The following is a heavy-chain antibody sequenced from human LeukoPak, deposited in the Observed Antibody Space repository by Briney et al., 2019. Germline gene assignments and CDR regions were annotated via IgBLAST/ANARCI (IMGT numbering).Heavy chain of an antibody. CDR3: AKDGSSSHSFIKAQKHYFDY. V-gene: IGHV3-30*18. CDR2: ISYDGTNK. CDR1: GFTFSNYD. J-gene: IGHJ4*02. Sequence: PGGSLRLSCAASGFTFSNYDMHWVRQAPGKGLEWVAVISYDGTNKYYADSVKGRFTIFRDNSKSTLYLQMNSLRVDDTAVYYCAKDGSSSHSFIKAQKHYFDYWGQGTLVTVSS. D-gene: IGHD1-26*01.